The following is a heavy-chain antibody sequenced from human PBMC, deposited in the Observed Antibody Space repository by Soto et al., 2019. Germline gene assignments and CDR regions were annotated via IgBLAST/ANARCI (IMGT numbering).Heavy chain of an antibody. V-gene: IGHV2-5*01. J-gene: IGHJ4*02. D-gene: IGHD3-22*01. CDR3: AHSLYDSTGYYYFNY. Sequence: SGPTLVNPTQTLTLTCTFSGFSLSTSGVGVGWIRQPPGKALEWLAFNFWNDDNRYSPSLKSRLTITKDTSKTQVVLTMTNMDPVDTATYFCAHSLYDSTGYYYFNYWGQGTLVTVSS. CDR2: NFWNDDN. CDR1: GFSLSTSGVG.